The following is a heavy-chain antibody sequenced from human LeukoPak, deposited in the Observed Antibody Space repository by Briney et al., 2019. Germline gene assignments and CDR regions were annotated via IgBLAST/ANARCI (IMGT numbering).Heavy chain of an antibody. J-gene: IGHJ5*01. CDR3: ARDPYAPPSSDLQRFDS. V-gene: IGHV7-4-1*02. D-gene: IGHD6-19*01. Sequence: ASVKVSCKASGYIFTNYAINWMRQAPGQGLEWMGWITTSTGNPTYAQGFTGRFVFSSDTSVSTAYLQISSLRAEDTAVYYCARDPYAPPSSDLQRFDSWGQGTLATVSS. CDR1: GYIFTNYA. CDR2: ITTSTGNP.